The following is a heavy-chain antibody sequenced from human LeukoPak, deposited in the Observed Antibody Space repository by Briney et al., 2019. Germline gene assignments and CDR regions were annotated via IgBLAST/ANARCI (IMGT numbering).Heavy chain of an antibody. CDR2: INPGGGST. J-gene: IGHJ6*02. CDR3: ATAQDYYYGMDV. V-gene: IGHV1-46*01. CDR1: GYTFISYY. Sequence: ASVKVSCKASGYTFISYYIHWVRQAPGQGLEWMGIINPGGGSTTYAQKFQGRVTMTRDMSTSTVYMELSSLRSEDTAVYYCATAQDYYYGMDVWGQGTTVTVSS.